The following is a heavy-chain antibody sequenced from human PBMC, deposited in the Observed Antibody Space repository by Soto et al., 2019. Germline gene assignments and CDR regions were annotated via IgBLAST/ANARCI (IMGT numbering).Heavy chain of an antibody. CDR1: GFPFSDYY. V-gene: IGHV3-11*06. Sequence: GGSLRLSCAASGFPFSDYYMSWVRQAPGEGLEWISYISSSAYTIYADSVKGRFTISRDNAKNSLFLQMTSLRVEDTAVYYCARNFDSGGYYSDYWGQGTLVTVSS. J-gene: IGHJ4*02. D-gene: IGHD3-22*01. CDR3: ARNFDSGGYYSDY. CDR2: ISSSAYT.